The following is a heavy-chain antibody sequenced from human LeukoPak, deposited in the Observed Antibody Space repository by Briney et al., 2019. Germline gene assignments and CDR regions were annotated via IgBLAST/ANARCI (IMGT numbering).Heavy chain of an antibody. Sequence: GGSLRLSCAASGFTFSSYSMNWVRQAPGKGLEWVSSISSSSSYIYYADSVKGRFTISRDISKNTFYLQMSSLTADDAALYYCAKDQQGGAGSGRLDYWGQGTLVTVSS. CDR3: AKDQQGGAGSGRLDY. V-gene: IGHV3-21*01. J-gene: IGHJ4*02. CDR1: GFTFSSYS. D-gene: IGHD3-16*01. CDR2: ISSSSSYI.